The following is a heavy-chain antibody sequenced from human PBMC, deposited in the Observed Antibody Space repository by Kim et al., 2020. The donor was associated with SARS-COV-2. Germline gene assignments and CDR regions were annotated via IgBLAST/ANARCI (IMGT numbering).Heavy chain of an antibody. CDR3: ARGDVRLRFLEWLSFDY. J-gene: IGHJ4*02. V-gene: IGHV1-2*06. D-gene: IGHD3-3*01. Sequence: ASVKVSCKASGYTFTGYYMHWVRQAPGQGLEWMGRINPNSGGTNYAQKFQGRVTMTRDTSISTAYMELSRLRSDDTAVYYCARGDVRLRFLEWLSFDYWGQGTLVTVSS. CDR1: GYTFTGYY. CDR2: INPNSGGT.